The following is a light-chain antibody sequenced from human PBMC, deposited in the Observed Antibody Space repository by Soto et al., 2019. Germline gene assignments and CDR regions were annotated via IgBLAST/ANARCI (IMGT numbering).Light chain of an antibody. Sequence: QSALTQPASVSGSPGQSITISCTGTSRDLGGYNYVSWYQQHPGKAPKLMIYDVSNRPSGVSNRFSGSKSGNTASLTISGLQAGDEADYYCSSYTSSSTLVVFGGGTKVTVL. J-gene: IGLJ2*01. CDR1: SRDLGGYNY. CDR2: DVS. CDR3: SSYTSSSTLVV. V-gene: IGLV2-14*01.